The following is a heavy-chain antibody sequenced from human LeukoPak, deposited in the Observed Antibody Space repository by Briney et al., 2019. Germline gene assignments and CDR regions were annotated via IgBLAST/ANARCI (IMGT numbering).Heavy chain of an antibody. CDR1: GFTFSDYY. CDR3: ARVTSIQSGFYNY. V-gene: IGHV3-11*01. Sequence: GGSLRLSCAASGFTFSDYYMSWIRQAPGKGLEWVSYISGSGTTRHYADSVKGRFTISRDNTKNSLYLQMNSLRAGDAAVYYCARVTSIQSGFYNYWGQGILVIVSS. CDR2: ISGSGTTR. D-gene: IGHD5-24*01. J-gene: IGHJ4*02.